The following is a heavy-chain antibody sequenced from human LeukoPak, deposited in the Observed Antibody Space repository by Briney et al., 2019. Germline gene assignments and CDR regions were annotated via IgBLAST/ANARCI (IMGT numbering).Heavy chain of an antibody. V-gene: IGHV3-21*01. CDR2: ISSSSSYI. J-gene: IGHJ4*02. CDR1: GFTFSSYS. Sequence: PGGSLRLSCAASGFTFSSYSMNWVRQAPGKGLEWVSSISSSSSYIYYADSVKGRFTISRDNAKNSLYLQMNSLRAEDTAVYYCARASRSSSWTDYFDYWGQGTLVTVSS. D-gene: IGHD6-6*01. CDR3: ARASRSSSWTDYFDY.